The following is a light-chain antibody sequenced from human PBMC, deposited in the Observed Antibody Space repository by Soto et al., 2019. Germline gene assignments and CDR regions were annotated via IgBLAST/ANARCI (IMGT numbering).Light chain of an antibody. CDR3: RSYTGSENYG. V-gene: IGLV2-8*01. CDR1: SSDVGGYNY. J-gene: IGLJ1*01. Sequence: VLTQPPSASGSPGQSVTISCTGSSSDVGGYNYVSWYQHHPGKAPKLMIYEVSKRPSGVPDRLSGSKSGNTASLTVSGLQAEDEDDYDCRSYTGSENYGFGDANKVTGL. CDR2: EVS.